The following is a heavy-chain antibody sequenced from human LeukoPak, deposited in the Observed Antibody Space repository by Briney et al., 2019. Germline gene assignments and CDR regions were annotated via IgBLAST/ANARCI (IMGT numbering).Heavy chain of an antibody. CDR2: ISGRGGST. Sequence: QPGGSLRLSCAASGFTFSSYAMSWVRQAPGKGLEWVSAISGRGGSTSYADSVKGRFTISRDNSKNTLYLQVNRLRAEDTGGYYCAKRKETVTSYYFGYRGQGTLVNVSS. J-gene: IGHJ4*01. CDR1: GFTFSSYA. V-gene: IGHV3-23*01. D-gene: IGHD4-17*01. CDR3: AKRKETVTSYYFGY.